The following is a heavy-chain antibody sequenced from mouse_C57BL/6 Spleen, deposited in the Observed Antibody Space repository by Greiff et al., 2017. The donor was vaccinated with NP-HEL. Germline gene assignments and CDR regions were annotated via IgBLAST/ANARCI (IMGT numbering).Heavy chain of an antibody. D-gene: IGHD2-5*01. CDR3: ARHGGPTIVTMRGYYFDY. Sequence: VQLQQSGAELVKPGASVKLSCKASGYTFTEYTIHWVKQRSGQGLEWIGWFYPGSGSIKYNEKFKDKATLTADKSSSTVYMELSRLTSEDSAVYFCARHGGPTIVTMRGYYFDYWGQGTTLTVSS. CDR2: FYPGSGSI. CDR1: GYTFTEYT. V-gene: IGHV1-62-2*01. J-gene: IGHJ2*01.